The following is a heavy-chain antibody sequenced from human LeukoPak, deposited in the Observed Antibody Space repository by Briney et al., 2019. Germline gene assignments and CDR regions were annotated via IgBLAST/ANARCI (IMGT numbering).Heavy chain of an antibody. CDR2: ISGSGGST. Sequence: GGSLRLTCAASGFTFSSYAMSWVRQAPGMGLEWVSAISGSGGSTYYADSVKGRFTISRDNSKNTLYLQMNSLRAEDTAVYCCAKSESWFGEFVWFDPWGQGTLVTVSS. CDR1: GFTFSSYA. J-gene: IGHJ5*02. V-gene: IGHV3-23*01. D-gene: IGHD3-10*01. CDR3: AKSESWFGEFVWFDP.